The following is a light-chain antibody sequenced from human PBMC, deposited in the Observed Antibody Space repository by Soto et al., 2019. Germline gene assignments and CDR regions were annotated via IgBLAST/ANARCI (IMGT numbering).Light chain of an antibody. CDR3: NSYTTRSTYV. V-gene: IGLV2-14*03. Sequence: QSVLTQPASVSGSPGQSITISCTGTSSDVGGYNSVPWYQHHPGKAPKLMIFDVSYRSSGVSSRFSGSKSDSTASLTISGLQAEDEADYYCNSYTTRSTYVFGTGTKVTVL. CDR1: SSDVGGYNS. CDR2: DVS. J-gene: IGLJ1*01.